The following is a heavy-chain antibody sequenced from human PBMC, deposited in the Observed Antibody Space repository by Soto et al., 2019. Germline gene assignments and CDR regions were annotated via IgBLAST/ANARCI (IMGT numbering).Heavy chain of an antibody. D-gene: IGHD2-21*02. J-gene: IGHJ6*02. Sequence: SEILSLTCTVSGGSITSGGYYWSWIRQHPGKELEWIGYIYYRGFTYYNTSLKSRVTISVDTSKNQFSLKLKYVTAEDKAVYYCARDLWGYCGTDCYPLDVWGQGTTVT. CDR3: ARDLWGYCGTDCYPLDV. V-gene: IGHV4-31*03. CDR1: GGSITSGGYY. CDR2: IYYRGFT.